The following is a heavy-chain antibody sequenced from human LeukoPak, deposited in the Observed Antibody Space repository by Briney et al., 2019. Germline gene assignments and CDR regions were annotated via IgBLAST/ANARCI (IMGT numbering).Heavy chain of an antibody. D-gene: IGHD2-2*01. J-gene: IGHJ6*02. CDR3: ARGRDIVVVPAAHYYYYYGMDV. V-gene: IGHV4-34*01. CDR1: GGSISSYY. CDR2: INHSGST. Sequence: SETLSLTCTVSGGSISSYYWSWIRQPPGKGLEWIGEINHSGSTNYNPSLKSRVTISVDTSKNQFSLKLSSVTAADTAVYYCARGRDIVVVPAAHYYYYYGMDVWGQGTTVTVSS.